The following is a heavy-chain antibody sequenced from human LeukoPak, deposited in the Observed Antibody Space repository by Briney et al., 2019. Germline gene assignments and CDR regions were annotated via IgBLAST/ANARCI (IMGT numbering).Heavy chain of an antibody. V-gene: IGHV3-23*01. Sequence: PSETLSLTCAVYGGSFSGYYWSWVRQAPGKGLEWVSAVSGSGGSTYYADSVKGRFTISRDNSKNTLYLQMNSLRAEDTAVYYCAKVSITMVRGVIDYWGQGTLVTVSS. J-gene: IGHJ4*02. CDR1: GGSFSGYY. CDR2: VSGSGGST. D-gene: IGHD3-10*01. CDR3: AKVSITMVRGVIDY.